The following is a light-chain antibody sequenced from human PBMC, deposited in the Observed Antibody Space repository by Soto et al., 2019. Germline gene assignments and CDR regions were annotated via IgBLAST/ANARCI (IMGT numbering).Light chain of an antibody. CDR1: NSNIGSNT. Sequence: QLVLTQPPSASGTPGQRVSISCSGGNSNIGSNTVNWYQQLPGTAPKLLIYNDNQRPSGVPDRFSGSKSGTSASLAISGLQSDDEADYYCAAWDDSLTGPLFGGGTKLTVL. J-gene: IGLJ2*01. CDR2: NDN. V-gene: IGLV1-44*01. CDR3: AAWDDSLTGPL.